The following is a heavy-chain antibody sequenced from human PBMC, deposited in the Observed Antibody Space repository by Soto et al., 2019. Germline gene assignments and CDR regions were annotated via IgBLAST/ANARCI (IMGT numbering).Heavy chain of an antibody. Sequence: QPGGSLRLSCVVSGFTFSSYAMHWVRQAPGKGLEWVAVISYEGSNKYYADSVKGRVTISRDNSKNTLYLQMNSLRPEDTAVYYCARDLLGAPGYWGQGTLVTVSS. CDR2: ISYEGSNK. CDR3: ARDLLGAPGY. V-gene: IGHV3-30-3*01. CDR1: GFTFSSYA. D-gene: IGHD1-26*01. J-gene: IGHJ4*02.